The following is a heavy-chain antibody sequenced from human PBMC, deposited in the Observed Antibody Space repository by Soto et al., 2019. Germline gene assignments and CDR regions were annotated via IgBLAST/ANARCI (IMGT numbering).Heavy chain of an antibody. Sequence: ASVRVDCKASGSTFTTYYIHWVRQAPGQGLGWMGAINPSGGSSTYAQKFQGRVTMTTDTSTTTVYMEPSSLRSEDTAVFYCARDASRGAYYYYGMDVWGQGTTVTV. CDR2: INPSGGSS. CDR1: GSTFTTYY. V-gene: IGHV1-46*01. CDR3: ARDASRGAYYYYGMDV. J-gene: IGHJ6*02. D-gene: IGHD3-10*01.